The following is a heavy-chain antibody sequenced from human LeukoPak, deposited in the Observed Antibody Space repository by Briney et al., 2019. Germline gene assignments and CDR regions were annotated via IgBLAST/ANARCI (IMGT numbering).Heavy chain of an antibody. J-gene: IGHJ6*02. CDR3: AKGAQADRYYYYYYGMDV. CDR2: ISGSGGST. Sequence: GGSLRLSCAASGFTFSSYAMSSARQAPGKGLEWVSAISGSGGSTYYADSVKGRFTISRDNSKDTLYLQMNSLRAEDTAVYYCAKGAQADRYYYYYYGMDVWSQGTTVTVSS. D-gene: IGHD1-14*01. V-gene: IGHV3-23*01. CDR1: GFTFSSYA.